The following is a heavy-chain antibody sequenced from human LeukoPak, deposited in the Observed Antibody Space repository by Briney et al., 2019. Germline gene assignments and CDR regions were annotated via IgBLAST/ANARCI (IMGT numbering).Heavy chain of an antibody. V-gene: IGHV1-2*02. Sequence: ASVKVSCKASGYTFTGYYMHWVRQAPGQGLEWMGWINPSSGGTNYAQKFQGRVTMTRDTSISTAYMELSRLRSDDTAVYYCARNLHTGYWYFDLWGRGTLVTVSS. J-gene: IGHJ2*01. CDR2: INPSSGGT. D-gene: IGHD1-14*01. CDR3: ARNLHTGYWYFDL. CDR1: GYTFTGYY.